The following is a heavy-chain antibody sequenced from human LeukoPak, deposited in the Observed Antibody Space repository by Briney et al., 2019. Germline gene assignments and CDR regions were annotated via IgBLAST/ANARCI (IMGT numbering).Heavy chain of an antibody. CDR2: IYYSGST. D-gene: IGHD6-6*01. CDR1: VESVSRGSYH. Sequence: SETLSLTCTVSVESVSRGSYHWSWIRQPPGKGLEWIGYIYYSGSTNYNPTLKSRVTISVDTSKNQFSLKLSSVTAADTAVYYCARSSIAARPFDYWGQGTLVTVSS. CDR3: ARSSIAARPFDY. V-gene: IGHV4-61*01. J-gene: IGHJ4*02.